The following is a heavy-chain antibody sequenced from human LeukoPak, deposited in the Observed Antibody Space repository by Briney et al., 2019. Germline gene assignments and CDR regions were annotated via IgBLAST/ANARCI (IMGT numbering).Heavy chain of an antibody. V-gene: IGHV3-9*01. J-gene: IGHJ2*01. CDR2: ISWNSGNM. D-gene: IGHD6-13*01. Sequence: GGSLRLSCAPSGFMFNDYALHWVRQAPGKGLEWVSSISWNSGNMYYVDSVRGRFTISRDNAKNSLSLQMNSLKPEDTALYYCAKGPGLGAGKRYLDLWGRGTLVIVSS. CDR3: AKGPGLGAGKRYLDL. CDR1: GFMFNDYA.